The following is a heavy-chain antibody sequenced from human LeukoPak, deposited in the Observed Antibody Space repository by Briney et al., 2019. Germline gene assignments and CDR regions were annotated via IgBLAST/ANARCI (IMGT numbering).Heavy chain of an antibody. CDR3: ARGLYYNLH. CDR1: GFTFSSYW. D-gene: IGHD1-1*01. V-gene: IGHV3-7*01. Sequence: GGSLRLSCAVSGFTFSSYWMSWVRQAPGKGLEWVANIKEDGTEKYYQDSVKGRFTISRDNAKNSLYLQMNSLRAEDTAVYYCARGLYYNLHWGQGALVTVSS. J-gene: IGHJ4*02. CDR2: IKEDGTEK.